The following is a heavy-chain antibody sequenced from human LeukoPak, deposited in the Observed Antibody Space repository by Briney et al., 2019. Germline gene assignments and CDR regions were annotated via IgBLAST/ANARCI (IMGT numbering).Heavy chain of an antibody. CDR1: GFTFTTFA. CDR2: ISENGYNK. Sequence: GGSLRLSCAASGFTFTTFAMNWARQAPGKGLEWVAVISENGYNKYYADSVKGRFTISRDNFKNTLYLEMNSLRAEDTAVYYCAKKRYEDGTSSPGYLDVWGQGATVTVSS. V-gene: IGHV3-23*01. CDR3: AKKRYEDGTSSPGYLDV. J-gene: IGHJ6*02. D-gene: IGHD1-1*01.